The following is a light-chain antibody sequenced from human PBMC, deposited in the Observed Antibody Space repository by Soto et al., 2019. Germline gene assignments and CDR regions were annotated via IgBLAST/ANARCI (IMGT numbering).Light chain of an antibody. J-gene: IGLJ1*01. Sequence: QSALTQPASVSGSPGQSITISCTGTSSDVGAYNFVSWYQQYPGKAPKVMIYEVNNRPSGVSNRFSGSKSGNTASLTISGLQAEDEADYYCSSFTRSSTYDFGSGTKLTVL. CDR2: EVN. CDR1: SSDVGAYNF. V-gene: IGLV2-14*01. CDR3: SSFTRSSTYD.